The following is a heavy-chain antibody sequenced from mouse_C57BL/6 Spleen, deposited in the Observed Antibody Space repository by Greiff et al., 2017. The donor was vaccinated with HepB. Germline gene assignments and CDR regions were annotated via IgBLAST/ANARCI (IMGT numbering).Heavy chain of an antibody. D-gene: IGHD1-1*01. CDR1: GYTFTSYW. CDR3: ARPSYYYGSSYGYFDV. V-gene: IGHV1-64*01. Sequence: QVQLQQPGAELVKPGASVKLSCKASGYTFTSYWMHWVKQRPGQGLEWIGMIHPNSGRTNYNEKFKSKATLTVDKSSSTAYMQLSSLTSEDSAVYYCARPSYYYGSSYGYFDVWGTGTTVTVSS. CDR2: IHPNSGRT. J-gene: IGHJ1*03.